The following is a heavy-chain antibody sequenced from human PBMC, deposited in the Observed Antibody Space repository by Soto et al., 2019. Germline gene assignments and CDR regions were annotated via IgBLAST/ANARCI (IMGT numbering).Heavy chain of an antibody. V-gene: IGHV3-33*01. CDR3: ARDRATYPHYYFDL. D-gene: IGHD1-26*01. Sequence: QVQLVESGGGVVQPGRSLRLSCAASGFTFSSYGMHWVRQAPGKGLEWVALIWYDGSNKYYADSVKGRFTISRDNSKNTLYLQMNSLRAEDTAVYYCARDRATYPHYYFDLCGRGTLVSVSS. CDR2: IWYDGSNK. J-gene: IGHJ2*01. CDR1: GFTFSSYG.